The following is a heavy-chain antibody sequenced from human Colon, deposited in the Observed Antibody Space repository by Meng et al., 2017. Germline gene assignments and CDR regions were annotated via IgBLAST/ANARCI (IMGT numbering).Heavy chain of an antibody. CDR1: RFSFSNYE. V-gene: IGHV3-48*03. Sequence: SLMISCAASRFSFSNYEMNWVRQAPGKGLEWISYISSSGSPREYADSVKGRFTISRDNAKNSLYLQMNSLRVEDTAVYYCARGGTTHQLVRSSWFDPWGQGTLVTVSS. J-gene: IGHJ5*02. D-gene: IGHD6-13*01. CDR3: ARGGTTHQLVRSSWFDP. CDR2: ISSSGSPR.